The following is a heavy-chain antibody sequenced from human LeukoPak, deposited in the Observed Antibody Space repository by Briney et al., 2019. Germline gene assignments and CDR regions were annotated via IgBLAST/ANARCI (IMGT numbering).Heavy chain of an antibody. J-gene: IGHJ4*02. D-gene: IGHD6-6*01. CDR2: ITSSTYI. CDR1: GFTFSIYT. Sequence: KAGGSLRLSCAASGFTFSIYTVNWVRQAPGKGLEWVSPITSSTYIYYADSVKGRFTISRDNAKNSLYLQMHSLRAEDTAVYYCARDLSSSSLDYWGQGTLVTVSS. V-gene: IGHV3-21*01. CDR3: ARDLSSSSLDY.